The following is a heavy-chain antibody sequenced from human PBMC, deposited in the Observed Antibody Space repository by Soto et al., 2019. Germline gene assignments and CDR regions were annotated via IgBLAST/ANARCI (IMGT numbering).Heavy chain of an antibody. J-gene: IGHJ5*02. V-gene: IGHV4-30-2*01. Sequence: SETLSLTCAVSGGSISSGGYSWSWIRQPPGKGLEWIGYIYHSGSTYYNPSLKSRVTISVDRSKNQFSLKLSSVTAADTAVYYCVNSYGYNWFDPWGQGTLVTVSS. CDR1: GGSISSGGYS. CDR2: IYHSGST. D-gene: IGHD5-18*01. CDR3: VNSYGYNWFDP.